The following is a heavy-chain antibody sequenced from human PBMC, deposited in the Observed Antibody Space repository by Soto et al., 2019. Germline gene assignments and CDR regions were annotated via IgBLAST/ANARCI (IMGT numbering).Heavy chain of an antibody. CDR1: GGSISSGDYY. J-gene: IGHJ4*02. CDR3: ARVDSSGYYPGQYFDY. D-gene: IGHD3-22*01. CDR2: IYYSGST. V-gene: IGHV4-30-4*01. Sequence: PSETLSLTCTVSGGSISSGDYYWSWIRQPPGKGLEWIGYIYYSGSTYYNPSLKSRVTISVDTSKNQFSLKLSSVTAADTAVYYCARVDSSGYYPGQYFDYWGQGTLVTVSS.